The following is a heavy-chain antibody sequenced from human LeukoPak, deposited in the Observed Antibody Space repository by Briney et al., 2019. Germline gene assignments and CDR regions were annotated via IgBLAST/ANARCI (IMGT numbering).Heavy chain of an antibody. CDR1: GFTFSSSW. J-gene: IGHJ4*02. CDR2: IKQDGSEK. D-gene: IGHD2-21*01. Sequence: GGSLRLSCAASGFTFSSSWMSWVRQAPGLGLEWVANIKQDGSEKYDVDSVKGRFTISRDNAKNSLYLQMNSLRAEDTAVYYCAIGEYFEYWGQGTLVTVSS. CDR3: AIGEYFEY. V-gene: IGHV3-7*01.